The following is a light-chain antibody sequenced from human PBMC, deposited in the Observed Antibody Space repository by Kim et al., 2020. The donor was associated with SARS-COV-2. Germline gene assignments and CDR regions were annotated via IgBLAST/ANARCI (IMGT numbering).Light chain of an antibody. Sequence: SYELTQPPSVSVAPGKTARITCGGNNIGSKSVHWYQQKPGQAPVLVIYYDSDRPSGIPERFSGSNSVNTATLTISRVEAGDEADYYCQVWDSSRVVFGGGTQLTVL. CDR3: QVWDSSRVV. J-gene: IGLJ2*01. CDR2: YDS. V-gene: IGLV3-21*04. CDR1: NIGSKS.